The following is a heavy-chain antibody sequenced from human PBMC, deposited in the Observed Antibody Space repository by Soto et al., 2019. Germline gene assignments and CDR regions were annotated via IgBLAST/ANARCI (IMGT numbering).Heavy chain of an antibody. CDR1: GGSISSGGYS. J-gene: IGHJ4*02. CDR3: ARAGGLGAVAADY. D-gene: IGHD6-19*01. Sequence: QLQLQESGSGLVKPSQTLSLTCAVSGGSISSGGYSWSWIRKPPGKGLEWIGYIYHSGSTYYNPPLKSRVTISVDRSKNQFALKLSSVTAADTAVYYGARAGGLGAVAADYWGQGTLVTVSS. V-gene: IGHV4-30-2*01. CDR2: IYHSGST.